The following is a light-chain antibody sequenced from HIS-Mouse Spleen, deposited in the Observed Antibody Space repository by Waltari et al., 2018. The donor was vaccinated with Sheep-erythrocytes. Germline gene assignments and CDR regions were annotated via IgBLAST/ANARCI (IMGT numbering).Light chain of an antibody. Sequence: QSVLTQPPSVSAAPRQRVTISCSASRSDCGNHAVNWYQQLPGKAPKLLIYYDDLLPSGVSDRFSGSKSGTSASLAISGLQSEDEADYYCAAWDDSLNGWVFGGGTKLTVL. CDR2: YDD. CDR3: AAWDDSLNGWV. V-gene: IGLV1-36*01. CDR1: RSDCGNHA. J-gene: IGLJ3*02.